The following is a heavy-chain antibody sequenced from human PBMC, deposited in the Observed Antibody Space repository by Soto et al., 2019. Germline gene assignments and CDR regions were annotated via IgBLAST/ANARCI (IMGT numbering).Heavy chain of an antibody. V-gene: IGHV4-34*01. D-gene: IGHD1-1*01. CDR2: MSHSGGT. CDR3: ARVERGTATTVVDAFDI. J-gene: IGHJ3*02. CDR1: GGSVNSGNYY. Sequence: QVQLQQWGAGLLKPSETLSLTCAVYGGSVNSGNYYWSWIRQPPGKGLEWIGEMSHSGGTHFNPSLKSRVTTPVDTSKNQFSLKMSSVTAADTALYYCARVERGTATTVVDAFDIWGPGTLVTVSS.